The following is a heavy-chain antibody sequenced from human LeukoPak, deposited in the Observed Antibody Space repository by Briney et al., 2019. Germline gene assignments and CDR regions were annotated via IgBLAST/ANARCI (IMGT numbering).Heavy chain of an antibody. CDR2: IGGSGNNI. CDR3: TRGSTSTWYDY. Sequence: GGSLRLSCAASGFTFTNYAMSWVRQAPGKGLEWVSLIGGSGNNIYYAESVKGRFTTSRDNSKNTLYLQMNSLRAEDTAVYYCTRGSTSTWYDYWGQGILVTVSS. CDR1: GFTFTNYA. D-gene: IGHD6-13*01. J-gene: IGHJ4*02. V-gene: IGHV3-23*01.